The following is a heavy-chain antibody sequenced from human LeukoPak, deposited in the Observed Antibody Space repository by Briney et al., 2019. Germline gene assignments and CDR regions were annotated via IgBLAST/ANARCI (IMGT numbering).Heavy chain of an antibody. CDR3: ATEISGYGLDY. Sequence: GASVKVSCKVSGYTLTELSMHWVRQAPGKGLEWMGGFDPEDGETIYAQKFQGRVTTTEDTSTDTAYMELSSLRSEDTAVYYCATEISGYGLDYWGQGTLVTVSS. D-gene: IGHD3-22*01. J-gene: IGHJ4*02. CDR1: GYTLTELS. V-gene: IGHV1-24*01. CDR2: FDPEDGET.